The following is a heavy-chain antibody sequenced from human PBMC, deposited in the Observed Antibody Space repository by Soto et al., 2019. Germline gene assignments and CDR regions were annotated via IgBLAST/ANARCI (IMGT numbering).Heavy chain of an antibody. Sequence: SETLSLTCTVSDGSVSSNNWWSWVRQPPGKGLEWIGEIYHSGSTNYNPSLKSRVTISVDKSKNQLSLNLSSVTAADTAVYYCARDGYGWYFNYWGQGTLVTVSS. V-gene: IGHV4-4*02. D-gene: IGHD5-18*01. CDR1: DGSVSSNNW. CDR2: IYHSGST. CDR3: ARDGYGWYFNY. J-gene: IGHJ4*02.